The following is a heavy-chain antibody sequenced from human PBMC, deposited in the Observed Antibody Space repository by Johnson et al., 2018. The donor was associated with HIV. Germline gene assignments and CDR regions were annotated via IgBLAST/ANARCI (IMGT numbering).Heavy chain of an antibody. CDR1: GFTFSSYW. D-gene: IGHD6-13*01. CDR3: ARDATAAGARTFDI. CDR2: IKQDGSEK. V-gene: IGHV3-7*01. Sequence: VQLVESGGGVVQPGRSLRLSCAASGFTFSSYWMSWVRQAPGNGPEWLANIKQDGSEKTYVDSVMGRFTSSRDKSKKMGYLQMNSLGAEDTAVYYCARDATAAGARTFDIWGQGTMVTVSS. J-gene: IGHJ3*02.